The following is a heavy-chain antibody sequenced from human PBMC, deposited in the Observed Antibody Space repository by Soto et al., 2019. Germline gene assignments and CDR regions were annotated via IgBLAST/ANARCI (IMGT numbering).Heavy chain of an antibody. CDR1: GGSFSGYY. J-gene: IGHJ5*02. V-gene: IGHV4-34*01. CDR2: INHSGST. Sequence: QVQLQQWGAGLLKPSETLSLTCAVYGGSFSGYYWSWIRQPPGKGLEWIGEINHSGSTNYNPSLKSRVTISVDTSKNQFSLKLSSVTAADTAVYYCARVLVGATVWFDPWGQGNLVTVSS. CDR3: ARVLVGATVWFDP. D-gene: IGHD1-26*01.